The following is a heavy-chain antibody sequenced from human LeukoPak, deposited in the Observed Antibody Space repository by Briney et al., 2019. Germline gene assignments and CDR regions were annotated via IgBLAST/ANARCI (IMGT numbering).Heavy chain of an antibody. CDR3: ARAQMLQLAYFDY. CDR1: GGSISSGGYY. J-gene: IGHJ4*02. CDR2: IYHSGST. Sequence: SETLSLTCTVSGGSISSGGYYWSWIRQPPGKGLEWIGYIYHSGSTYYNPSLKSRVTISVDRSKNQFSLKLSSVTAADTAVYYCARAQMLQLAYFDYWGQGTLVTVSS. V-gene: IGHV4-30-2*01. D-gene: IGHD6-6*01.